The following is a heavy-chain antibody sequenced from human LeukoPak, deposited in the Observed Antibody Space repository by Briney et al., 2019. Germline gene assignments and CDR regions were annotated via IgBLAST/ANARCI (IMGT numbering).Heavy chain of an antibody. V-gene: IGHV4-59*11. D-gene: IGHD6-13*01. CDR3: ARVRGGSSWGPGYCYYYMDV. CDR1: GGSTRSHY. Sequence: SETLSVTCTVPGGSTRSHYRSWIPQPPGKGLERMGYIYYIVSTDYNPPLKSRVTISAATSKNQFSLKLSSVTAADTAVYYCARVRGGSSWGPGYCYYYMDVWGKGTTVTVSS. CDR2: IYYIVST. J-gene: IGHJ6*03.